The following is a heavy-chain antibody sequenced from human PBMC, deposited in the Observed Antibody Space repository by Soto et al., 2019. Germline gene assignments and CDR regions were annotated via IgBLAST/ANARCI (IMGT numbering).Heavy chain of an antibody. Sequence: GSLRLSCAASGFTFSSYAMSWVRQAPGKGLEWVSAISGSGGSTYYADSVKGRFTISRDNSKNTLYLQMNSLRAEDTAVYYCAKATQDYYDSSGYAYWGQGTLVTVSS. D-gene: IGHD3-22*01. CDR1: GFTFSSYA. J-gene: IGHJ4*02. V-gene: IGHV3-23*01. CDR2: ISGSGGST. CDR3: AKATQDYYDSSGYAY.